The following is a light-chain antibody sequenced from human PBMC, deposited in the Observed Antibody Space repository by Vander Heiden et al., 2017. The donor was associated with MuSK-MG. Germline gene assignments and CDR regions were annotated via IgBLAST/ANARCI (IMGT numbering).Light chain of an antibody. CDR3: QQDGNAPYT. CDR1: QSVSSSY. CDR2: GAA. V-gene: IGKV3-20*01. Sequence: EVELTQSPGTLSLSPGDRATLSCSASQSVSSSYLAWYQQNPGQAPRLLIYGAASRAAGIPDRFSGSGSGTDFTLAISRLEPEDFAVYYCQQDGNAPYTFGQGTKLEIK. J-gene: IGKJ2*01.